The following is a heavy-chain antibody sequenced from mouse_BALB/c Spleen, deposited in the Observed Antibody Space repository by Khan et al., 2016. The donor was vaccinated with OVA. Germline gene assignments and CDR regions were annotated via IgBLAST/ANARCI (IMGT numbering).Heavy chain of an antibody. J-gene: IGHJ3*01. D-gene: IGHD2-3*01. Sequence: EVQLQESGAELVRPGALVKLSCKASGFNIKDYYMHWVKQRPEQGLVWIGRIDPENGDTIHDPKFQGKASITSDTSSNTAYLQLSSLTSEDTAVYYCARDGYSPWFAYWGQGTLVTVSA. V-gene: IGHV14-1*02. CDR1: GFNIKDYY. CDR2: IDPENGDT. CDR3: ARDGYSPWFAY.